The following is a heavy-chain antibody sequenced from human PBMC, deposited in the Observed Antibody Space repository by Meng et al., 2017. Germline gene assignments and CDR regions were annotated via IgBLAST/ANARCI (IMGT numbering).Heavy chain of an antibody. CDR1: GCTFSSYA. D-gene: IGHD3-10*01. J-gene: IGHJ4*02. Sequence: GELVQVGAGVKKPGSSVKLSCKVSGCTFSSYAISWVRPAPRQGLEWMGGVIPIFGTANYAQKFQGRVMITADESTSTAYMELSSLRSEDTAVYYCATGSGSYPLVKYWGQGTLVTVSS. V-gene: IGHV1-69*01. CDR2: VIPIFGTA. CDR3: ATGSGSYPLVKY.